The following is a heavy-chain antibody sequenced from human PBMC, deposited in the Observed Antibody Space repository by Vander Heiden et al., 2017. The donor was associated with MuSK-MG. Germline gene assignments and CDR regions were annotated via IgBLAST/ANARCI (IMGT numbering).Heavy chain of an antibody. CDR3: ARGNSIKAVAVAGNNPIYYYYGLDV. CDR2: TYYRSKWYN. V-gene: IGHV6-1*01. Sequence: QVQLQQSGPGLVKPSQTLSLTCAISGDSVSSNSAAWNWIRQSPSRGLEWLGRTYYRSKWYNDYAESVKSRITVNPDTSKNQFSLQLSSVTPEDTAVYYCARGNSIKAVAVAGNNPIYYYYGLDVWGQGTTVTVSS. J-gene: IGHJ6*02. D-gene: IGHD6-19*01. CDR1: GDSVSSNSAA.